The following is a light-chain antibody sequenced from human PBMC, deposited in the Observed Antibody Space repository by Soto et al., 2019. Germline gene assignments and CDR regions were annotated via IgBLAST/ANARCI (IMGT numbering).Light chain of an antibody. CDR3: QQRSNGPAYT. V-gene: IGKV3-11*01. J-gene: IGKJ2*01. CDR2: DAS. Sequence: EVVLTQSPATLSLSPGERATLSCRASQSVSSHLAWYQQKPGQAPRLLIYDASNRATGIPGRFSGSGSGTDFTLTISSLEPDDFAVYYCQQRSNGPAYTFGQGTRLDIK. CDR1: QSVSSH.